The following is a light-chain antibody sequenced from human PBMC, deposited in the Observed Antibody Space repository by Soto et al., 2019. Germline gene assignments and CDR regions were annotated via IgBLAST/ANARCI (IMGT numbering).Light chain of an antibody. Sequence: EIVLTQSPATLSLSPAERATLSCRASQSVSSYLAWYQQKPGQAPRLLIYDASNRATGIPARFSGSGSGTDFTLTISSLEPEDFAVYYCQQRSNWGFTFGPGTKVDIK. CDR2: DAS. V-gene: IGKV3-11*01. CDR1: QSVSSY. J-gene: IGKJ3*01. CDR3: QQRSNWGFT.